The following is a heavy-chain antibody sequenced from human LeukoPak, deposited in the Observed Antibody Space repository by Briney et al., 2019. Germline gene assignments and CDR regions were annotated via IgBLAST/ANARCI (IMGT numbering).Heavy chain of an antibody. D-gene: IGHD2-2*02. Sequence: ASVKVSCKVSGYTLTELSMHWVRQAPGKGLEWMGDFDPEDGETIYAQKFQGRVTMTEDTSTDTAYMELSSLRSEDTAVYYCATAYCSSTSCYKGRYNWFDPWGQGTLVTVSS. CDR1: GYTLTELS. CDR2: FDPEDGET. CDR3: ATAYCSSTSCYKGRYNWFDP. V-gene: IGHV1-24*01. J-gene: IGHJ5*02.